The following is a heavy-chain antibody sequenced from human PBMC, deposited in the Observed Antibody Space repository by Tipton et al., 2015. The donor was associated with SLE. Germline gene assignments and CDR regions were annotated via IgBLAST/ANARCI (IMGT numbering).Heavy chain of an antibody. CDR2: IYYRGST. J-gene: IGHJ5*01. D-gene: IGHD5-24*01. Sequence: TLSLTCAVYGGSITSSSYYWAWIRQSPGEGVEWIGEIYYRGSTNYNPSLESRVTISVDTSKNQFSLKLTSVTAADTAVYYCARDDGYNFDLWGQGTLVTVSS. CDR1: GGSITSSSYY. V-gene: IGHV4-39*07. CDR3: ARDDGYNFDL.